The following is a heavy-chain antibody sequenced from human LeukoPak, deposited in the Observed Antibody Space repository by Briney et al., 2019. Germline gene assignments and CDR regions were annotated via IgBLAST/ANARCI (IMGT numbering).Heavy chain of an antibody. CDR2: IIPILGIA. V-gene: IGHV1-69*04. CDR1: GGTFSSYA. CDR3: ARSSPAAIPYWFDP. J-gene: IGHJ5*02. D-gene: IGHD2-2*02. Sequence: SVKVSCKASGGTFSSYAISWVRQAPGQGLEWMGRIIPILGIANYAQKSQGRVTITADKSTSTAYMELSSLRSEDTAVYYCARSSPAAIPYWFDPWGQGTLVTVSS.